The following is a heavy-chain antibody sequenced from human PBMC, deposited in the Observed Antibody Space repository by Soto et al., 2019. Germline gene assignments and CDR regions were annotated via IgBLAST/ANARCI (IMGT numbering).Heavy chain of an antibody. V-gene: IGHV4-39*01. CDR3: ARHGDYVDSDY. J-gene: IGHJ4*02. CDR2: IYYSGST. Sequence: QLQLQESGPGLVKPSETLSLTCTVSGGSISSSSYYWGWIRQPPGKGLEWIGSIYYSGSTYYNPSLKSRVTISVDTSKNQFSLKLSSVTAADTAVYYCARHGDYVDSDYWGQGTLVTVSS. D-gene: IGHD4-17*01. CDR1: GGSISSSSYY.